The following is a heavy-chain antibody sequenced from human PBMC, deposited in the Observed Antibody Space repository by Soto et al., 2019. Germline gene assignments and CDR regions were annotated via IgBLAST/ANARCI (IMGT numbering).Heavy chain of an antibody. CDR2: ISSSSSTI. CDR1: GFTFSSYS. J-gene: IGHJ4*02. Sequence: GGSLRLSCAASGFTFSSYSMNWVRQAPGKGLVWVSYISSSSSTIYYADSVKGRFTISRDNAKNSLYLQMNSLRDEDTAVYYCARDISDYYDSSGYYYWGQGTLVTVSS. D-gene: IGHD3-22*01. CDR3: ARDISDYYDSSGYYY. V-gene: IGHV3-48*02.